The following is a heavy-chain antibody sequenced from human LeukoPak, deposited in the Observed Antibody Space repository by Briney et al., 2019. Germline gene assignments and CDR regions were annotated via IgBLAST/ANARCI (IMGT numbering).Heavy chain of an antibody. CDR1: GFTFSSYA. CDR3: ARVDDLDAFDM. Sequence: GGSLRLSCAAPGFTFSSYAMHWVRQAPGKGLEWVAVISDDGSNKYYADSAKGRFTISRDNSKNTLYLQMNSLRAEDTAVYYCARVDDLDAFDMWGQGTMVTVSS. D-gene: IGHD2-2*03. V-gene: IGHV3-30*04. CDR2: ISDDGSNK. J-gene: IGHJ3*02.